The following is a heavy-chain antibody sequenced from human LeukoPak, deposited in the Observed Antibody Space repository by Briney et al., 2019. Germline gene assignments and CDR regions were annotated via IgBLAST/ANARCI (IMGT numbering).Heavy chain of an antibody. CDR1: GGSISSYY. Sequence: SETLSLTCTVSGGSISSYYWSWIRQPAGKGLEWIGRIYTSGSTNYNPSLKSRVTMSVDTSKNQFSLKLSSVTAADTAVYYCARGVGVGATIQKNFDYWGQGTLVTVSS. D-gene: IGHD1-26*01. CDR2: IYTSGST. V-gene: IGHV4-4*07. CDR3: ARGVGVGATIQKNFDY. J-gene: IGHJ4*02.